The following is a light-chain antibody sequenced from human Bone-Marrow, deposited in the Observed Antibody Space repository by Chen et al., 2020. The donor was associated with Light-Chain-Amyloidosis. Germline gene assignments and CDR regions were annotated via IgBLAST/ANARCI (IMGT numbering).Light chain of an antibody. CDR1: SSDVGGANH. CDR3: RSYTITNTLV. V-gene: IGLV2-14*01. CDR2: EVT. J-gene: IGLJ1*01. Sequence: QSALTQPASVSGSPGQSITISCTGTSSDVGGANHVSWYQQHPEKAPKLMIYEVTNRPSWVPDRFSGAKSYNTASLTISGLQTEDEDDYFGRSYTITNTLVFGSGTRVTVL.